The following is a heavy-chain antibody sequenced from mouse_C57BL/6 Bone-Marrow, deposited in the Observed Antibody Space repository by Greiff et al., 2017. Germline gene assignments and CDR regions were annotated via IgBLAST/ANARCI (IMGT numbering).Heavy chain of an antibody. V-gene: IGHV1-50*01. Sequence: QVQLQQPGAELVKPGASVKLSCKASGYTFTSYWMQWVKQRPGQGLEWIGEIDPSDSYTNYNQKFKGKATLTVDTSSSTAYMQLSSLTSEDSAVYYRARWDDYDGGYYFDYWGQGTTLTVSS. J-gene: IGHJ2*01. D-gene: IGHD2-4*01. CDR2: IDPSDSYT. CDR3: ARWDDYDGGYYFDY. CDR1: GYTFTSYW.